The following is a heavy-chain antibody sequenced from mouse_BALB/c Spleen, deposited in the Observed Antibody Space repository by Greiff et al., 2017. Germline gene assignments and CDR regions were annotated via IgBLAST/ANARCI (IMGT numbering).Heavy chain of an antibody. V-gene: IGHV1S135*01. D-gene: IGHD2-1*01. J-gene: IGHJ4*01. CDR1: GYAFTSYN. CDR2: IDPYNGGT. Sequence: VQLKESGPELVKPGASVKVSCKASGYAFTSYNMYWVKQSHGKSLEWIGYIDPYNGGTSYNQKFKGKATLTVDKSSSTAYMHLNSLTSEDSAVYYCARRGIYYGGMDYWGQGTSVTVSS. CDR3: ARRGIYYGGMDY.